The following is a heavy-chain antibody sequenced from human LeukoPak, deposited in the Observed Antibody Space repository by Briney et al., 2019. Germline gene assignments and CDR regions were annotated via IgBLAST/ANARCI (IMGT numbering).Heavy chain of an antibody. CDR3: VRDGHGGSGSY. CDR2: INTDGTTT. D-gene: IGHD2-15*01. V-gene: IGHV3-74*01. CDR1: GFAFSSYW. J-gene: IGHJ4*02. Sequence: PGGSLRLSCAASGFAFSSYWMHWVRHDPGKGLVWVSRINTDGTTTVYADSVRGRFTISRDNAKNTLYLQMNSLRGEDTAVYYCVRDGHGGSGSYWGQGTLVTVSS.